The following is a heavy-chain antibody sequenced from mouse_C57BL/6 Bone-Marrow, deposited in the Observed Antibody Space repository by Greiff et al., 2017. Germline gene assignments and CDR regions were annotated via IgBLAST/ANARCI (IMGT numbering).Heavy chain of an antibody. CDR3: TTCYFDV. J-gene: IGHJ1*03. V-gene: IGHV14-4*01. CDR2: IDPENGDT. CDR1: GFNIKDDY. Sequence: EVKLMESGAELVRPGASVKLSCTASGFNIKDDYMHWVKQRPEQGLEWIGWIDPENGDTEYASKFQGKATITADTSSNTAYLQLSSLTSEDTAVYYCTTCYFDVWGTGTTVTVSS.